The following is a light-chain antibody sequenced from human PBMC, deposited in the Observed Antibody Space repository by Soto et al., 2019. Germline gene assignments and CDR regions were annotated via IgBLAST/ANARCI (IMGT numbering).Light chain of an antibody. Sequence: DIQMTQSPSSLSASVGDRVTITCRAGQSISSYLNWYQQKPGKAPKLLIYAASSLQSGVPSRFSGSGSGTDFTLTISSLQPEDFATYYCQQSYSTSVTFGQGTKVDIK. V-gene: IGKV1-39*01. CDR3: QQSYSTSVT. CDR2: AAS. J-gene: IGKJ1*01. CDR1: QSISSY.